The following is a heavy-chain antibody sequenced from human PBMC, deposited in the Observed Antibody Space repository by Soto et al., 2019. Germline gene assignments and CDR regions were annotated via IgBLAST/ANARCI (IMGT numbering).Heavy chain of an antibody. CDR3: ARAYEGDYFDY. CDR1: GFTFSSYA. D-gene: IGHD3-16*01. V-gene: IGHV3-30-3*01. Sequence: QVQLVESGGGVVPPGRSLRLSCAASGFTFSSYAMHWVRQAPGKGLEWVAVISYDGSNKYYADSVKGRFTISRDNSKNTLYLQMNSLRAEDTAVYYCARAYEGDYFDYWGQGTLVTVSP. J-gene: IGHJ4*02. CDR2: ISYDGSNK.